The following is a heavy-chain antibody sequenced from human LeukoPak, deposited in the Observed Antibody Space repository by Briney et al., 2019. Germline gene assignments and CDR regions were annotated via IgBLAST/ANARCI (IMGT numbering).Heavy chain of an antibody. CDR1: GYSISSGYY. J-gene: IGHJ5*02. CDR2: INHSGST. Sequence: PSETLSLTCTVSGYSISSGYYWGWIRQPPGKGLEWIGEINHSGSTNYNPSLKSRVTISVDTSKNQFSLKLSSVTAADTAVYYCARAYPGLWFDPWGQGTLVTVSS. V-gene: IGHV4-38-2*02. CDR3: ARAYPGLWFDP.